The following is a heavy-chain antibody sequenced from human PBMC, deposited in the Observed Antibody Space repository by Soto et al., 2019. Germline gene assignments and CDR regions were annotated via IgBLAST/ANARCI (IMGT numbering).Heavy chain of an antibody. D-gene: IGHD3-22*01. CDR3: ARMNYYDTSGYPFDY. Sequence: PSETLSLTCTVSGGSISSYYWSWIRQPPGKGLEWIGYIYFRGTTNYNPSLKSRVTMSADTSKNQFSLKLNSVTAADTAVYYCARMNYYDTSGYPFDYSGQGMMVTVS. J-gene: IGHJ4*02. CDR1: GGSISSYY. V-gene: IGHV4-59*01. CDR2: IYFRGTT.